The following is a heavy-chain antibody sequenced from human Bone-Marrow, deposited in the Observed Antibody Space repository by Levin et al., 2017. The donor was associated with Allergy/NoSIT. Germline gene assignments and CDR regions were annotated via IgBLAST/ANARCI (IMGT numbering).Heavy chain of an antibody. CDR3: ARDLNATMVRGAGDWFDP. V-gene: IGHV1-46*01. CDR1: GYTFTSYY. Sequence: ASVKVSCKASGYTFTSYYMHWVRQAPGQGLEWMGIINPSGGSTSYAQKFQGRVTMTRDTSTSTVYMELSSLRSEDTAVYYCARDLNATMVRGAGDWFDPWGQGTLVTVSS. D-gene: IGHD3-10*01. J-gene: IGHJ5*02. CDR2: INPSGGST.